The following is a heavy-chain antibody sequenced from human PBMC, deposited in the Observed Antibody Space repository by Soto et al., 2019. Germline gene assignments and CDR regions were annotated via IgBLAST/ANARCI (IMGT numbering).Heavy chain of an antibody. J-gene: IGHJ5*02. V-gene: IGHV1-69*01. CDR1: GGTFSSYA. Sequence: QVQLVQSGAEVKKPGSSVKVSCKASGGTFSSYAISWVRQAPGQGLEWMGGIIPIFGTANYAQKFQGRVTITADESTSTAYMELSSLRSEDTAEYYCAREGVGYCSGGSCENWFDPWGQGTLVTVSS. CDR2: IIPIFGTA. CDR3: AREGVGYCSGGSCENWFDP. D-gene: IGHD2-15*01.